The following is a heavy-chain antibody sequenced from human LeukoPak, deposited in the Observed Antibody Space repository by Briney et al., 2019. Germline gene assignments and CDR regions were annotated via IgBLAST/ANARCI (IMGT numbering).Heavy chain of an antibody. Sequence: GASVKVSFKASGYTFTSYGISWVRQAPGQGPEWMGWISAYNGNTNYAEKLQGRVTMTTDTSTRTGYMELRSLTSDDTAVYYCARVPGIVGAIVDYWGQGTLVTVSS. CDR1: GYTFTSYG. CDR2: ISAYNGNT. J-gene: IGHJ4*02. V-gene: IGHV1-18*01. D-gene: IGHD1-26*01. CDR3: ARVPGIVGAIVDY.